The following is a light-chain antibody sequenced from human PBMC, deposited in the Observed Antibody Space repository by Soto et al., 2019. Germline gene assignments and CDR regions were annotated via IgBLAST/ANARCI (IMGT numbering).Light chain of an antibody. J-gene: IGLJ2*01. V-gene: IGLV1-40*01. Sequence: QSVLTQPPSVSGAPGQRVTISCTGSSSNIGAGYDVHWYQQLPGTAPKVLIFGNSNRPSGVPDRFSGSRSGTSGSLAVSGLQAEDEADYYCQSYDSSLSHVVFGGGTKLTV. CDR3: QSYDSSLSHVV. CDR1: SSNIGAGYD. CDR2: GNS.